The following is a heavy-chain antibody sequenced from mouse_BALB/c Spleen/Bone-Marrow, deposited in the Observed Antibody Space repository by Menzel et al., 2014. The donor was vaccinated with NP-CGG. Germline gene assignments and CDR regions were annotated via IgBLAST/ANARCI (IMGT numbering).Heavy chain of an antibody. J-gene: IGHJ4*01. CDR1: GYTFSSYW. CDR2: ILPGSGNI. Sequence: QVQLKDSGAELMKPGASVKISCKATGYTFSSYWIEWVKQRPGHGLEWIGEILPGSGNIKYNEKFKGKATFTADTSSNTAYMQLSSLTSEDSAVYYCASRYDTMDYWGQGTSVTVSS. CDR3: ASRYDTMDY. V-gene: IGHV1-9*01.